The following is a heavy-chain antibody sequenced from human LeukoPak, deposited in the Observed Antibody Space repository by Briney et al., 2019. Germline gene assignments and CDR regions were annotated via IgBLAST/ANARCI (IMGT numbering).Heavy chain of an antibody. Sequence: ASVKVSCKASGYTFTNYYMHWVRQAPGQGLEWMGWMNPNSGNTGCAQKFQGRVTMTRNTSISTAYMELSSLRSEDTAVYYCAREEGKRSGWYRWGQGTLVTVSS. J-gene: IGHJ4*02. V-gene: IGHV1-8*02. CDR2: MNPNSGNT. D-gene: IGHD6-19*01. CDR1: GYTFTNYY. CDR3: AREEGKRSGWYR.